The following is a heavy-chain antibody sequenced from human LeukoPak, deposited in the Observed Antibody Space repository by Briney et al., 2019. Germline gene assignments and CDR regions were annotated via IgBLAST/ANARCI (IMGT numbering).Heavy chain of an antibody. V-gene: IGHV4-59*01. Sequence: SETLSLTCTVSGGSISSYYRSWIRQPPGKGLEWIGYIYYSGSTNYNPSLKSRVTISVDTSKNQFSLKLSSVTAADTAVYYCARGISSGWVFGNWFDPWGQGTLVTVSS. CDR3: ARGISSGWVFGNWFDP. J-gene: IGHJ5*02. CDR1: GGSISSYY. D-gene: IGHD6-19*01. CDR2: IYYSGST.